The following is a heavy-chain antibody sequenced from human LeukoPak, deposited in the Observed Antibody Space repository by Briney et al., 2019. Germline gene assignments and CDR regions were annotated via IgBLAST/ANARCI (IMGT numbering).Heavy chain of an antibody. Sequence: ASVKVSCKVSGYTLTELSMHWVRQAPGKGLEWMGGFDPEDGETIYAQKFQGRVTMTEDTSTDTAYMELSSLRSEDTAVYYCARVGCSSTSCLYYYGMDVWGQGTTVTVSS. CDR2: FDPEDGET. CDR1: GYTLTELS. J-gene: IGHJ6*02. V-gene: IGHV1-24*01. D-gene: IGHD2-2*01. CDR3: ARVGCSSTSCLYYYGMDV.